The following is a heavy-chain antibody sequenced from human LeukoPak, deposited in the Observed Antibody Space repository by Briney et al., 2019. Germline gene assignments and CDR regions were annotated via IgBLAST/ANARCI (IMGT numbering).Heavy chain of an antibody. J-gene: IGHJ3*02. CDR1: GYSFTSYW. CDR2: IYPGDSDT. Sequence: HGESLQISCKGSGYSFTSYWIGWVRQLPGKGLEWMGIIYPGDSDTRYSPSFQGQVTISADKSTSTAYLQWSSLKASDTAMYYCARLRSNAPSGAFDIWGQGTMVTVPS. V-gene: IGHV5-51*01. CDR3: ARLRSNAPSGAFDI. D-gene: IGHD3-10*01.